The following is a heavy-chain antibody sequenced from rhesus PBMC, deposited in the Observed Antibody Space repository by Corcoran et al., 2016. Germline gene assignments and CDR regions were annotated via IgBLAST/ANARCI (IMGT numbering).Heavy chain of an antibody. CDR1: GFSLSTLGVS. D-gene: IGHD1-14*01. CDR2: IYWDDDK. CDR3: ARRGSNDALFAY. V-gene: IGHV2-1*01. J-gene: IGHJ4*01. Sequence: QVTLKESGPALDKPTQTITLTCTFSGFSLSTLGVSVGWVRQPPGRTLEMLAHIYWDDDKRYITALKTRLTRAKDSCKTQVILTMANMYPVDTATYYCARRGSNDALFAYWCQGVLVTVSS.